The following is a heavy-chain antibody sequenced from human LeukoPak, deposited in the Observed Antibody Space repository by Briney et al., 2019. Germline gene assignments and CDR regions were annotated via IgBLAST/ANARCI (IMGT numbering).Heavy chain of an antibody. J-gene: IGHJ5*02. D-gene: IGHD3-16*01. CDR3: ARLHALGAEEFDP. CDR2: IHYTGST. V-gene: IGHV4-59*11. Sequence: SETLSLTCTVSGGSITGHYWSWIRQPPGKGLEWIGYIHYTGSTNYNPSLNSRITMSVDTPNNQFSLRLTPVTATDTAVYYCARLHALGAEEFDPWGQGALVTVSS. CDR1: GGSITGHY.